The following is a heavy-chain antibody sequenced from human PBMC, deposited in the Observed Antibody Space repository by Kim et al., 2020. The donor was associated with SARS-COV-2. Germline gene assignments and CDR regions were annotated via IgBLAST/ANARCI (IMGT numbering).Heavy chain of an antibody. CDR1: GGSFSGYY. D-gene: IGHD3-9*01. Sequence: SETLSLTCAVYGGSFSGYYWSWIRQPPGKGLEGIGEINHSGSTNYNPSLNSRVTISVDTSKNQFSLKLSSVTAADTAVYYCARAGLYDMLIQGGMDVWGQGTTVTVSS. J-gene: IGHJ6*02. CDR3: ARAGLYDMLIQGGMDV. V-gene: IGHV4-34*01. CDR2: INHSGST.